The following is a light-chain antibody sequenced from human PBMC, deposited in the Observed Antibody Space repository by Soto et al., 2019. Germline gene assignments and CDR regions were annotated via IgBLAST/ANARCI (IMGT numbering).Light chain of an antibody. J-gene: IGKJ1*01. CDR3: QQYMSSVT. V-gene: IGKV3-20*01. CDR1: QSVDTTF. CDR2: GAS. Sequence: EIVLTQSPGSLSLSPGQRATLSCRASQSVDTTFFAWYQKKPGQAPRLLIYGASKSATGIPDRFSGSGSGTDFTLIISRQEPEDFAVYYCQQYMSSVTFGQGTKVEIK.